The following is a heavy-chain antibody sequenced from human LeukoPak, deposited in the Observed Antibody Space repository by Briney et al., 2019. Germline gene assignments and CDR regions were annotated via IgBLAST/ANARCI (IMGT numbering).Heavy chain of an antibody. CDR2: ISSSSSYI. CDR1: GFTFSSYA. Sequence: GGSLRLSCAASGFTFSSYAMSWVRQAPGKGLEWVSSISSSSSYIYYADSVKGRFTISRDNAKNSLYLQMNSLRAEDTAVYYCARVIAGKTPQDYWGQGTLVTVSS. J-gene: IGHJ4*02. V-gene: IGHV3-21*01. CDR3: ARVIAGKTPQDY. D-gene: IGHD6-13*01.